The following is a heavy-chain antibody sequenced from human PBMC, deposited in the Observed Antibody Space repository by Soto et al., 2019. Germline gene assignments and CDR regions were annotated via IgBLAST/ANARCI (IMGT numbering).Heavy chain of an antibody. CDR3: VRDSVSKGSDS. V-gene: IGHV1-69*13. J-gene: IGHJ4*02. CDR1: GGTFSSYR. CDR2: IVPIYRTA. D-gene: IGHD6-25*01. Sequence: ASVKVPCKASGGTFSSYRINWVRQAPGQGLEWVGGIVPIYRTADYAQKFQGRVTITADESARTSYMELRSLKSQDTAGYFCVRDSVSKGSDSWGQGTLVTVSS.